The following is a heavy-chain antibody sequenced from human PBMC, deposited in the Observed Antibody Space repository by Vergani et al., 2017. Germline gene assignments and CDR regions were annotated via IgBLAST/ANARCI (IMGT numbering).Heavy chain of an antibody. J-gene: IGHJ3*02. D-gene: IGHD1-26*01. V-gene: IGHV4-34*01. Sequence: QVQLQQWGAGLLKPSETLSLTCAVYGGSFSGYYWSWIRQPPGQGLEWIGETNHCGSTNSNPSLKSRVTISVDTSKNQFTLKLSSVTAADTAVYYCARGMVQRRSGSYRDSCDIWGQGTMVSVSS. CDR2: TNHCGST. CDR1: GGSFSGYY. CDR3: ARGMVQRRSGSYRDSCDI.